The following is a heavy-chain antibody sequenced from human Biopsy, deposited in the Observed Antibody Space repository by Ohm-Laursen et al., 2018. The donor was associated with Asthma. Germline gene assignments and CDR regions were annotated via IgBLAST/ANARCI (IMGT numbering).Heavy chain of an antibody. CDR1: GFDLRDYT. J-gene: IGHJ3*02. CDR2: ISKDASTQ. Sequence: SLRLSCAASGFDLRDYTMNWVRQAPGKGLEWVGVISKDASTQDYADSVKGRFTMARDNSKNTLDLQMNSLREEDTAMYYCVRDGTDDAFDIWGQGTVVSVSS. CDR3: VRDGTDDAFDI. D-gene: IGHD1-1*01. V-gene: IGHV3-30*01.